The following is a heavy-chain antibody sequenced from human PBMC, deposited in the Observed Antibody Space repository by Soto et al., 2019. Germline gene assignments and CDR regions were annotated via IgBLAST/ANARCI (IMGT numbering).Heavy chain of an antibody. V-gene: IGHV5-10-1*01. CDR1: GYIFAGYW. J-gene: IGHJ4*02. CDR2: IDPSDSQT. Sequence: GESLKISWNGSGYIFAGYWITWVRQKPGKGLEWMGRIDPSDSQTYYSPSFRGHVTISVTKSITTVFLQWSSLRASDTAMYYCARQIYDSDTGPNFQYYFDSWGQGTPVTVSS. D-gene: IGHD3-22*01. CDR3: ARQIYDSDTGPNFQYYFDS.